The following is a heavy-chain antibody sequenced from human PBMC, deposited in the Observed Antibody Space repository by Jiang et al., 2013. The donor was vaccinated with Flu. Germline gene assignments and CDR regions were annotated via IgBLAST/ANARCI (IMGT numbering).Heavy chain of an antibody. Sequence: VQLVESGGGLVQPGGSLRLSCAASGFTFSDYWMSWVRQAPGKGLEWVANIAHDGSEKYYVDSVKGRFTISRDNAKNSLYLQINSLRVDDTAVYYCARIFGRLAFAIWGQGTMVTVSS. D-gene: IGHD3-3*01. CDR1: GFTFSDYW. CDR2: IAHDGSEK. CDR3: ARIFGRLAFAI. V-gene: IGHV3-7*03. J-gene: IGHJ3*02.